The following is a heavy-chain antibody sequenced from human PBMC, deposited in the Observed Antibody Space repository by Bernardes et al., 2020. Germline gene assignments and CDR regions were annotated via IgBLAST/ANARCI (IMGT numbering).Heavy chain of an antibody. V-gene: IGHV3-7*01. CDR3: ARVGMWDDYFDY. CDR1: GFIFSSYC. Sequence: GGSLRLSCAASGFIFSSYCMSWVRQAPGKGLEWVANIKQDGSEKYYVDSVKGRFTISRDNAKNSLYLQMNSLRAEDTAVYYCARVGMWDDYFDYWGQGTLVTVSS. D-gene: IGHD1-26*01. J-gene: IGHJ4*02. CDR2: IKQDGSEK.